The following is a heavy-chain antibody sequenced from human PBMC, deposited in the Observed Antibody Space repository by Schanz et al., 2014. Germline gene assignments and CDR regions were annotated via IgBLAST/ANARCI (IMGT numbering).Heavy chain of an antibody. CDR3: ARDRRFFDRDDLYYFDS. CDR2: ISVYNHNK. CDR1: GYIFINSG. V-gene: IGHV1-18*01. J-gene: IGHJ4*03. D-gene: IGHD3-3*01. Sequence: QIQLVQSGPEVKKPGATVKVSCKASGYIFINSGISWVRQAPGQGLEWMGWISVYNHNKEYDQKFQGRVTMTTDTSTSTAYMALTDLRSDDTAVYYCARDRRFFDRDDLYYFDSWGQGTTXTVSS.